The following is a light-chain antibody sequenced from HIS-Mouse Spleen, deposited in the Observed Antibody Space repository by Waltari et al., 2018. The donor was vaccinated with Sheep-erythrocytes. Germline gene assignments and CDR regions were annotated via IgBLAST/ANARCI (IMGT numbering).Light chain of an antibody. J-gene: IGLJ1*01. CDR3: CSYAGSYNHV. Sequence: QSALTQPRSVSGSPGQSVTIPCTGTRSDVGGYNYVPWYQQHPGKAPKLMTYDVSKRPSGVPDRFSGSKSGNTASLTISGLQAEDEADYYCCSYAGSYNHVFATGTKVTVL. CDR1: RSDVGGYNY. CDR2: DVS. V-gene: IGLV2-11*01.